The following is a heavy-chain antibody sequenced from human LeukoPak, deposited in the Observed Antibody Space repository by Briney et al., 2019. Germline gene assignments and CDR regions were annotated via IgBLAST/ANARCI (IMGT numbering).Heavy chain of an antibody. CDR2: IKSKIYGGTA. CDR3: ARGYDILTGYSGYYFDY. CDR1: GFIFSNAW. D-gene: IGHD3-9*01. V-gene: IGHV3-15*01. Sequence: GGSLRLSCAASGFIFSNAWMSWVRQAPGKGLEWADLIKSKIYGGTAHYSAPVKGRFTISRDDSTNTLYLQMNSLKTEDTAVYYCARGYDILTGYSGYYFDYWGQGTLVTVSS. J-gene: IGHJ4*02.